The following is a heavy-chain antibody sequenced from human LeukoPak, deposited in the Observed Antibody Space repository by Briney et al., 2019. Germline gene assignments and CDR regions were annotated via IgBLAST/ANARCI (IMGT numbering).Heavy chain of an antibody. CDR3: ARDYGDYYYGLDV. J-gene: IGHJ6*02. Sequence: GGSLRLSCAASGFTFSSYNTNWVRQAPGKGLEWVSSVTTSSSYIYYADSVKGRFTISRDNAKNSLYLQMKSLRAEDTAVYYCARDYGDYYYGLDVWGQGTTVIVSS. CDR1: GFTFSSYN. V-gene: IGHV3-21*01. D-gene: IGHD4-17*01. CDR2: VTTSSSYI.